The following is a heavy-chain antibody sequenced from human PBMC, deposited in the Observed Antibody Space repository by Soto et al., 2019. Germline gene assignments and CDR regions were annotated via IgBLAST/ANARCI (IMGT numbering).Heavy chain of an antibody. V-gene: IGHV3-30*03. CDR3: ARDVAMLTGFGLGY. CDR1: GFAFTNYG. Sequence: QVQVVESGGKIVQHGTSLRLSCAASGFAFTNYGIHWVRQAPGKRLEWVAHISNDGSKKFYADSVKGRFTISRDNSENTVYLQMTSLTPDDTAVFYCARDVAMLTGFGLGYWGPATLVTVAS. D-gene: IGHD3-16*01. CDR2: ISNDGSKK. J-gene: IGHJ4*02.